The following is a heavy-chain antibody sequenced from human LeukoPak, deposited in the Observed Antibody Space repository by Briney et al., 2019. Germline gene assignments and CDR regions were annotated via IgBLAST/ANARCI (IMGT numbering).Heavy chain of an antibody. V-gene: IGHV3-30-3*01. CDR3: GRDTVGYGGAFDI. CDR1: GFTFSSYN. Sequence: PGGSLRLSCVASGFTFSSYNMHGVRQAPGKGLEWVAVISYDGSNKYYADSVKGRSTISRDNSKNTLYLQVNSLRPEDTAVYYCGRDTVGYGGAFDIWGQGTMVTVSS. D-gene: IGHD5-18*01. CDR2: ISYDGSNK. J-gene: IGHJ3*02.